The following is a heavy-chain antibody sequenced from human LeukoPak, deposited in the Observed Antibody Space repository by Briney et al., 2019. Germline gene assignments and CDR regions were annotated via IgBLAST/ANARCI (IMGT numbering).Heavy chain of an antibody. CDR3: ARGYALYSGRYIDFDY. Sequence: ASVKVSCKASGYTFTGHYMHWVRQAPGQGLEWMGWINPNNGDTNYAQKFQGRVTMTRDTSISTAYMELSRLRSDDTAVYYCARGYALYSGRYIDFDYWGQGTLVTVSS. J-gene: IGHJ4*02. D-gene: IGHD1-26*01. CDR1: GYTFTGHY. CDR2: INPNNGDT. V-gene: IGHV1-2*02.